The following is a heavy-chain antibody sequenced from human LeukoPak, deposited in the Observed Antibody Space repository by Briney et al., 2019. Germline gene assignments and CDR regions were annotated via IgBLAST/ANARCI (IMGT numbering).Heavy chain of an antibody. CDR2: IIPIFGTA. D-gene: IGHD6-19*01. CDR1: GGTFSSYA. CDR3: ATSWGSSGWYRLTNFDY. Sequence: SVKVSCKASGGTFSSYAISWVRQAPGQGLEWMGGIIPIFGTANYAQKFQGRVTITADESTSTAYMELSSLRSEDTAVYYCATSWGSSGWYRLTNFDYWGQGTLVTVSS. J-gene: IGHJ4*02. V-gene: IGHV1-69*13.